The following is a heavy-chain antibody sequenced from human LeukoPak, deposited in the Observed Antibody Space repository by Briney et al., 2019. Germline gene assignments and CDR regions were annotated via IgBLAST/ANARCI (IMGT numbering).Heavy chain of an antibody. CDR2: IWYDGSNK. CDR3: AKEGRYFRIGQPYYFGY. V-gene: IGHV3-33*06. Sequence: PGGSLRLSCAASGFTFNSYGMHWVRQAPGKGLEWVAVIWYDGSNKYYADSGKGRFTISRDNSKNTLYLQINSLRAEDTAVYYCAKEGRYFRIGQPYYFGYLDHGTLVTVS. J-gene: IGHJ4*01. CDR1: GFTFNSYG. D-gene: IGHD3-3*01.